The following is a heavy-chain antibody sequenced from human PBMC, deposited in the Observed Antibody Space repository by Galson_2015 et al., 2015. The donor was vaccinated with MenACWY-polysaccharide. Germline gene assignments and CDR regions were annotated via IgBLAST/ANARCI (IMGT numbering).Heavy chain of an antibody. Sequence: QSGAEVKKPGSSVKVSCKASGGTFNTYAVTWVRQAPGQGFEWVGRIIPIDGRTDYAQKFQGRVTITADSSTRTAYLELSSLRSDDTAVYFCARPWGVTASPLSDWGQGTLVTVSS. J-gene: IGHJ4*02. D-gene: IGHD3-10*01. CDR3: ARPWGVTASPLSD. V-gene: IGHV1-69*04. CDR2: IIPIDGRT. CDR1: GGTFNTYA.